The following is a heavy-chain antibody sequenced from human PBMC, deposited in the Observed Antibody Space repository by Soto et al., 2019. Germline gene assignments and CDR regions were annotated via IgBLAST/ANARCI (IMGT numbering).Heavy chain of an antibody. J-gene: IGHJ6*02. Sequence: ASVKVSCKASGGTFSSYAISWVRQAPGQGLEWMGGIIPIFGTANYAQKFQGRVTITADESTSTAYMELSSLRSEDTAVYYCARGSDEQLVRLYYYGMDVWGQGTTVTVSS. CDR2: IIPIFGTA. CDR3: ARGSDEQLVRLYYYGMDV. V-gene: IGHV1-69*13. CDR1: GGTFSSYA. D-gene: IGHD6-13*01.